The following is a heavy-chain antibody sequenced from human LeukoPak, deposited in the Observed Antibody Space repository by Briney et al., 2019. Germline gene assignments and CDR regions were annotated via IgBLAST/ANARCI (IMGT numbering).Heavy chain of an antibody. CDR2: SYDIGST. CDR1: AGSISSSSYY. V-gene: IGHV4-39*01. Sequence: SETLSLTFTVTAGSISSSSYYWVCIRPPPGNRPGWIGSSYDIGSTYYNPSLTSRLTISLDSSKNHLCLNLTCVTAADPPVYYCARTVGYCSSTSCFNWFDPWGQGTLVTVTS. CDR3: ARTVGYCSSTSCFNWFDP. D-gene: IGHD2-2*01. J-gene: IGHJ5*02.